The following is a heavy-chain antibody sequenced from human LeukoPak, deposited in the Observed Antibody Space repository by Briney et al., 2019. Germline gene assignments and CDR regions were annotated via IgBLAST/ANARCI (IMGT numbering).Heavy chain of an antibody. CDR2: ISVSGGST. Sequence: NPGGSLRLSCAASGFTFSNYGMSWVRQAPGKGLEWVSGISVSGGSTYYSDSVKGRFTISRDNSKNTLYLQMNSLRAEDTAVYCCAKSPFYDILTGYYRVPDYWGQGTLVTVSS. J-gene: IGHJ4*02. V-gene: IGHV3-23*01. D-gene: IGHD3-9*01. CDR1: GFTFSNYG. CDR3: AKSPFYDILTGYYRVPDY.